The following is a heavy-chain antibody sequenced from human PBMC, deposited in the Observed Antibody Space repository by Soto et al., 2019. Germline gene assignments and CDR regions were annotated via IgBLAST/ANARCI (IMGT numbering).Heavy chain of an antibody. CDR3: ARDNGDYFDS. Sequence: SETLSLTCTVTGGSISSSYWSWVRQPAGKKGLEWIGRIYASGSTSYSPSLKSRVSMSRDTSKSQFSLRLTSVTAADTAVYYCARDNGDYFDSWGQGTLVTVSS. V-gene: IGHV4-4*07. CDR1: GGSISSSY. CDR2: IYASGST. J-gene: IGHJ4*02. D-gene: IGHD4-17*01.